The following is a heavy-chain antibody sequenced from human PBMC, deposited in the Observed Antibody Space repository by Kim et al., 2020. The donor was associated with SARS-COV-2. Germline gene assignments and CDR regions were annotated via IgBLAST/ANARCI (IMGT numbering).Heavy chain of an antibody. D-gene: IGHD3-10*01. J-gene: IGHJ5*02. V-gene: IGHV4-59*01. CDR1: GGSISSYY. CDR2: IYYSGST. Sequence: SETLSLTCTVSGGSISSYYWSWIRQPPGKGLEWIGYIYYSGSTNYNPSLKSRVTISVDTSKNQFSLKLSSVTAADTAVYYCARVLLSGSGSYHWFDPWGQGTLVTVSS. CDR3: ARVLLSGSGSYHWFDP.